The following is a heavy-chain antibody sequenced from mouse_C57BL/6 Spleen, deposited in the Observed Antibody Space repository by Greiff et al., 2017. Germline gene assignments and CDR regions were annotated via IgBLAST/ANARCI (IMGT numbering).Heavy chain of an antibody. V-gene: IGHV1-69*01. CDR2: IDPSDSYT. CDR3: ARVPNY. J-gene: IGHJ2*01. Sequence: QVQLQQPGAELVMPGASVKLSCKASGYTFTSYWMHWVKQRPGQGLEWIGEIDPSDSYTHYNQKVKGKSTLTVDKSSSTAYMQLSSLTSEDSAVYYCARVPNYWGQGTTLTVSS. CDR1: GYTFTSYW.